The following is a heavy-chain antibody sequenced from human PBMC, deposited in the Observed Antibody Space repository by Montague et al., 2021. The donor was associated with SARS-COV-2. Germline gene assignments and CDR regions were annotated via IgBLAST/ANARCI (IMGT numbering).Heavy chain of an antibody. CDR2: VTTSGTT. CDR3: ARTPTRPLSLDS. D-gene: IGHD6-6*01. J-gene: IGHJ4*02. CDR1: GGSITGFS. V-gene: IGHV4-4*07. Sequence: SETLSLTCAVSGGSITGFSWSWVRQPAGKGLEWIGRVTTSGTTNYSPSLRSRVTMSVDTSKNQFSLNLNSVTAADTAIYYCARTPTRPLSLDSWGQGTLGTVSS.